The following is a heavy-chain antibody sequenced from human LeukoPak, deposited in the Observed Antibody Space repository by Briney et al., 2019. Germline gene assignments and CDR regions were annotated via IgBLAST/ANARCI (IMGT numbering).Heavy chain of an antibody. J-gene: IGHJ4*02. D-gene: IGHD3-10*01. Sequence: PGGSLRLSCAASGFIVSTNYMIWVRQAPGKGLEWVSVIYSVGGTYYADSVRGRFTISRDNSKNMLYLQMNSLRAEDTAVYYCARDTPYGDFEYWGQGTLVTVSS. CDR3: ARDTPYGDFEY. V-gene: IGHV3-53*01. CDR1: GFIVSTNY. CDR2: IYSVGGT.